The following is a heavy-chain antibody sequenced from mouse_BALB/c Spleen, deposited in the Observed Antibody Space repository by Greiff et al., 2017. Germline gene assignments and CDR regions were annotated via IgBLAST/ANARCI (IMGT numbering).Heavy chain of an antibody. Sequence: QVQLQQSGAELAKPGASVKMSCKASGYTFTSYWMHWVKQRPGQGLEWIGYINPSTGYTEYNQKFKDKATLTADKSSSTAYMQLSSLTSEDSAVYYCANDGYPYYYAMDYWGQGTSVTVSS. D-gene: IGHD2-3*01. V-gene: IGHV1-7*01. CDR1: GYTFTSYW. J-gene: IGHJ4*01. CDR3: ANDGYPYYYAMDY. CDR2: INPSTGYT.